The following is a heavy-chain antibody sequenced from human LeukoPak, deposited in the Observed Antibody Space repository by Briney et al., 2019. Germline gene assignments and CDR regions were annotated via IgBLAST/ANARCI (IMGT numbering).Heavy chain of an antibody. Sequence: GGSLRLSCAASGFTFSSYEMNWVRQAPGEGLEWVSYISSSGSTIYYADSVKGRFTISRDNAKNSLYLQMNSLRAEDTAVYYCARTYYYGSGSNDYWGQGTLVTVSS. D-gene: IGHD3-10*01. J-gene: IGHJ4*02. CDR2: ISSSGSTI. CDR1: GFTFSSYE. V-gene: IGHV3-48*03. CDR3: ARTYYYGSGSNDY.